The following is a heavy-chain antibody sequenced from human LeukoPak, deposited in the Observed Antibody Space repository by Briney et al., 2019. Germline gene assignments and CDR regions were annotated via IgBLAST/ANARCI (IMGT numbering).Heavy chain of an antibody. CDR1: GGSISSYY. D-gene: IGHD3-22*01. J-gene: IGHJ4*02. CDR3: ARLIAAYYYDSSGYFDY. V-gene: IGHV4-59*01. Sequence: SETLSLTCTVSGGSISSYYWSWIRQPPGKGLEWIGYIYYSGSTNYNPSLKSRVTISVDTSKNQFSLKLSSVTAADTAVYYCARLIAAYYYDSSGYFDYWGQGTLVTVSP. CDR2: IYYSGST.